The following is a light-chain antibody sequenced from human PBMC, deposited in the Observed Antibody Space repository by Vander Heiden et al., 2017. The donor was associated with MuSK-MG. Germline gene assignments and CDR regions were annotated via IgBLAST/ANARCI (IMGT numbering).Light chain of an antibody. CDR3: AAWDDSLNGPV. CDR1: SSNIGSNT. CDR2: SNN. J-gene: IGLJ2*01. V-gene: IGLV1-44*01. Sequence: QSVLTQPPSASGTPGQRVTTSCSGSSSNIGSNTVTWYQQRPGTAPKLLIYSNNQRPSGVPDRFSGSKSGTSASLAISGLQSEDEADYYCAAWDDSLNGPVFGGGTKLTVL.